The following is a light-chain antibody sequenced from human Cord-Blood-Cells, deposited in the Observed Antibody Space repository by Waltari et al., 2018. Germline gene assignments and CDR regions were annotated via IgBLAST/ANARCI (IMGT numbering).Light chain of an antibody. V-gene: IGKV3-11*01. CDR3: QQRSNWLT. CDR2: DAS. J-gene: IGKJ4*01. CDR1: QSVSSY. Sequence: EIVLTQSPATLSFSPGERATLSCTASQSVSSYLAWYQQKPGQAPRLLIYDASNRTTGIPARFSGSGSGTDFTLTISSLEPDDFAVYYCQQRSNWLTFGGGTKVEIK.